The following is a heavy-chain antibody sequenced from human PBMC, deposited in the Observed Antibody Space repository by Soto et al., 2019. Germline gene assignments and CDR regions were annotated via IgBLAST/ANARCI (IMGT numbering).Heavy chain of an antibody. J-gene: IGHJ5*02. Sequence: GGSLRLSCAASGFIFSSYDMNWVRQAPGKGLEWVSYISSGSGNILYADSVKGRFTISRDNAKNSLYLQMNSLRAEDTAVYYCARTYGTGSLNWFDPWGQGTVV. V-gene: IGHV3-48*04. D-gene: IGHD3-10*01. CDR2: ISSGSGNI. CDR1: GFIFSSYD. CDR3: ARTYGTGSLNWFDP.